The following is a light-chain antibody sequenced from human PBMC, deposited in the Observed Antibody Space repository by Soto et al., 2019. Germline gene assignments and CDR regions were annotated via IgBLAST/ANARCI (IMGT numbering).Light chain of an antibody. CDR3: QQYTEWPQWP. Sequence: EIVMTQSPATLSLSRGERASLSCRASQSVSSNVYWYQQKRGQAPRLLIYAASTRATGIPTRFSGSGSGTEFTLTISSLQSEDFAVYYSQQYTEWPQWPFAKGTKEDI. CDR1: QSVSSN. J-gene: IGKJ1*01. V-gene: IGKV3-15*01. CDR2: AAS.